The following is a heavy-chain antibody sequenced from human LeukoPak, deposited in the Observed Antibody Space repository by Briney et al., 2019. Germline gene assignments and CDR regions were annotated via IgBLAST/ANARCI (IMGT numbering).Heavy chain of an antibody. Sequence: ASVKVSCTTSGYTFSNSGLLWVRQAPGQSLEWMGWINAGNGNTKYSQKFQDRLTITRDTSASTVYMELNSLKSEDTAMYYCARGRGLIGTSRFDPWGQGTLVIVSS. CDR2: INAGNGNT. CDR1: GYTFSNSG. J-gene: IGHJ5*02. D-gene: IGHD3-10*01. V-gene: IGHV1-3*01. CDR3: ARGRGLIGTSRFDP.